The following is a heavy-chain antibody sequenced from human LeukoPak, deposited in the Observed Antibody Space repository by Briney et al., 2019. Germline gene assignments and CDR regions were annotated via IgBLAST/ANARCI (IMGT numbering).Heavy chain of an antibody. CDR2: INHSGST. D-gene: IGHD6-13*01. J-gene: IGHJ5*02. Sequence: PSETLSLTCAVYGGSFSGYYWSWIRQPPGKGLEWIGEINHSGSTNYNPSLKSRVTISVDTSKNQFSLKLSSVTAADTAVYYCARHPRMYSSSWIQRGYWFDPWGQGTLVTVSS. CDR1: GGSFSGYY. V-gene: IGHV4-34*01. CDR3: ARHPRMYSSSWIQRGYWFDP.